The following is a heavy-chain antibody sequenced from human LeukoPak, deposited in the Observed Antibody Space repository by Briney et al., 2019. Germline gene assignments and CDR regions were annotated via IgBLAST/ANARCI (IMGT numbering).Heavy chain of an antibody. CDR2: IYTSGST. D-gene: IGHD2-2*01. J-gene: IGHJ5*02. Sequence: SETLSLTCTVSGGSISSYYWSWIRQPAGKGLEWIGRIYTSGSTNYNPSLKSRVTMSVDTSKNQFSLKLSSVTAADTAVYYCARDIVVPAASNWFDPWGQGILVTVSS. CDR1: GGSISSYY. CDR3: ARDIVVPAASNWFDP. V-gene: IGHV4-4*07.